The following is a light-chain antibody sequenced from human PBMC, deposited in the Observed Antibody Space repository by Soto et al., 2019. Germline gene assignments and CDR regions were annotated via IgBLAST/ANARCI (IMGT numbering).Light chain of an antibody. V-gene: IGKV1-39*01. CDR3: QQSYSTPRT. CDR1: QSISSY. CDR2: AAS. J-gene: IGKJ1*01. Sequence: DIQMTKSPSSLSASVGDRVTITCRASQSISSYLNWYQQKPGKAPKLLIYAASSLQSGVPSRFSGSVSGTDFTLTISSLQPEDFATYYCQQSYSTPRTFGQGTKVEIK.